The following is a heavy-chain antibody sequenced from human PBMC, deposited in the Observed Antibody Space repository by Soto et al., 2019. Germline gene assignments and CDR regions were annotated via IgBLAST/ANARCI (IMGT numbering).Heavy chain of an antibody. V-gene: IGHV1-24*01. CDR3: AAMTTVVTPTFDY. Sequence: GASVKVSCKVSGYTLTELSIHWVRQAPGKGLEWMGGFDPEDGEKTYAQNFQGRVTMTEDSSTDTAYMELSSLRSEDTAVYYCAAMTTVVTPTFDYLGQGTLVTVSS. CDR2: FDPEDGEK. CDR1: GYTLTELS. J-gene: IGHJ4*02. D-gene: IGHD4-17*01.